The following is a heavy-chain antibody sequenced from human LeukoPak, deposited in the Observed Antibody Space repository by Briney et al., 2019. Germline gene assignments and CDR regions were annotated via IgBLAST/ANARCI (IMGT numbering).Heavy chain of an antibody. CDR2: INWNGGRT. Sequence: GGSLRLSCAASGFTFDDYGMSWVRQAPGKGLEWVSGINWNGGRTGYADSVKGRFTISRDNAKKSLYVQMNSLRAEDTALYYCAREYYGSGSYYHVGYWGQGTLVTVSS. CDR3: AREYYGSGSYYHVGY. CDR1: GFTFDDYG. V-gene: IGHV3-20*04. J-gene: IGHJ4*02. D-gene: IGHD3-10*01.